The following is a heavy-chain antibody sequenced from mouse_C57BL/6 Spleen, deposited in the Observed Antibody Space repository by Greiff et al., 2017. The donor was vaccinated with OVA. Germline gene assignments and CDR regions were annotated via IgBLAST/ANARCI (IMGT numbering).Heavy chain of an antibody. Sequence: EVKLMESGPVLVKPGASVKMSCKASGYTFTDYYMNWVKQSHGKSLEWIGVINPYNGGTSYNQKFKGKATLTVDKSSSTAYMELNSLTSEDSAVYYCARFCDSFDYWGQGTTLTVSS. CDR3: ARFCDSFDY. D-gene: IGHD2-13*01. CDR2: INPYNGGT. J-gene: IGHJ2*01. V-gene: IGHV1-19*01. CDR1: GYTFTDYY.